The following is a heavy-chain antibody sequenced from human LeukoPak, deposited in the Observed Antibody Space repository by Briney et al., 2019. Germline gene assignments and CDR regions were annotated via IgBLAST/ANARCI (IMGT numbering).Heavy chain of an antibody. Sequence: SQTLSLTCTVSGGSISSGDYYWSWIRQPPGKGLEWIGYIYYSGSTYYNPSLKSRVTISVDTSKNQFSLKLSSVTAADTAVYYCARVNMAAGGSGWFDPWGQGTLVTVSS. V-gene: IGHV4-30-4*01. J-gene: IGHJ5*02. CDR2: IYYSGST. CDR1: GGSISSGDYY. D-gene: IGHD6-13*01. CDR3: ARVNMAAGGSGWFDP.